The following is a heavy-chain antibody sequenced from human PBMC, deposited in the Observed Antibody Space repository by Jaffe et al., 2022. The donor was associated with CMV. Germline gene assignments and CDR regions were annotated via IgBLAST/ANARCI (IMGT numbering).Heavy chain of an antibody. CDR2: VYSSGGT. V-gene: IGHV3-66*01. D-gene: IGHD3-16*01. Sequence: EVQLVESGGGLVQPGGSLRLSCAVSGATVNSDYMSWVRQAPGKGLEWVSIVYSSGGTYYAESVKDRFSIFRDPSNNTLNLQMKSLRVEDTAIYYCARGLVWGFKYWGQGVPVTVSS. CDR1: GATVNSDY. J-gene: IGHJ4*02. CDR3: ARGLVWGFKY.